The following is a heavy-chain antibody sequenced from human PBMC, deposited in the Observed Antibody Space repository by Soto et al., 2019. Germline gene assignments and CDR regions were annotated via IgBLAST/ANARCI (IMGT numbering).Heavy chain of an antibody. CDR2: SIPIFGTA. CDR3: ARGRGYSGDDHYYYFDMDV. V-gene: IGHV1-69*13. Sequence: ASVKVSCKAAGGTFNNYPMTWVRQARGQGLEWMGGSIPIFGTANYAQKFQGRVTISVDESTSTAYMELSSLRSEDTAVYYCARGRGYSGDDHYYYFDMDVWGQGTTVTVSS. D-gene: IGHD5-12*01. J-gene: IGHJ6*02. CDR1: GGTFNNYP.